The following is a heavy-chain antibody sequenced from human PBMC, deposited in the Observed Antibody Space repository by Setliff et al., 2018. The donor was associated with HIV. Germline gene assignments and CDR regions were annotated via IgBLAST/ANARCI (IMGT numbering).Heavy chain of an antibody. Sequence: PGGSLRLSCAASGFTFGDYYMTWIRQAPGKGLEWVSYINHLNTTKYYADSVKGRFTISRDNAKNSLYLQMNSLRAEDTAVYYCARARVYFDSSRYHHLDYWGQGTLVTVSS. CDR2: INHLNTTK. CDR3: ARARVYFDSSRYHHLDY. D-gene: IGHD3-22*01. CDR1: GFTFGDYY. J-gene: IGHJ4*02. V-gene: IGHV3-11*04.